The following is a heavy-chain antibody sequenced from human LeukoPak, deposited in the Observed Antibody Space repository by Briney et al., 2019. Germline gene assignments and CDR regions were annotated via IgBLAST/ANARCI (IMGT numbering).Heavy chain of an antibody. Sequence: PGRSLRLSCAASGFTFDTYAMHWVRQAPGKGLEWVAVISYDGRTKYYTDSVRGRFTISRDNSEKTVDVQLDSLRPEDSAVYFCARAYSGSFYEAFDMWGHGTMVTVSS. CDR1: GFTFDTYA. D-gene: IGHD1-26*01. CDR2: ISYDGRTK. CDR3: ARAYSGSFYEAFDM. J-gene: IGHJ3*02. V-gene: IGHV3-30*04.